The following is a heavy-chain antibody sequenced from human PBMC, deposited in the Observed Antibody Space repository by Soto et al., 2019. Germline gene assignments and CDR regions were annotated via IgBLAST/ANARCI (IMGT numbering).Heavy chain of an antibody. Sequence: GALRLSCAASGFTFSSYAMSWVRQAPGKGLEWVSAISGSGGSTYYADSVKGRFTISRDNAKNSLYLQMNSLRAEDTAVYYCARDGTYYSNYVFYWGQGTLVTVS. CDR2: ISGSGGST. V-gene: IGHV3-23*01. D-gene: IGHD1-26*01. CDR1: GFTFSSYA. CDR3: ARDGTYYSNYVFY. J-gene: IGHJ4*02.